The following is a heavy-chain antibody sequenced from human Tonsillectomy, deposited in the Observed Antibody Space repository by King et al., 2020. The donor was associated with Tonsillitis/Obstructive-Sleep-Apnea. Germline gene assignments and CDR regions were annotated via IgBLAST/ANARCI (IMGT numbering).Heavy chain of an antibody. J-gene: IGHJ4*02. CDR3: ARDSDAGSYFDY. CDR1: GFTFSSYS. V-gene: IGHV3-48*02. Sequence: VQLVESGGGLVQPGGSLRLSCAASGFTFSSYSMNWVRQAPGKGREWVSYISGSSSAIYYADSVKGRFTISRDNGKNSLYLQMNSLEDEDTAVYYCARDSDAGSYFDYWGQGTLVTVSS. CDR2: ISGSSSAI. D-gene: IGHD1-1*01.